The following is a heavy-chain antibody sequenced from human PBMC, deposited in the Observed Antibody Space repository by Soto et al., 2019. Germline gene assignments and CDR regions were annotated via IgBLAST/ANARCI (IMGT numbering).Heavy chain of an antibody. Sequence: QVQLRESGPGLVKPSETLSLTCTVSYGSVSSGNYLWSWIRQPPGKGLEWIGNMYYSGSINNNSSLKRRVTISVDTSKNHFSLKLRSVTAADTAVYYCARDRPLHPSYHNYGMDVWGQGITVTVSS. D-gene: IGHD2-15*01. CDR3: ARDRPLHPSYHNYGMDV. J-gene: IGHJ6*01. CDR2: MYYSGSI. CDR1: YGSVSSGNYL. V-gene: IGHV4-61*03.